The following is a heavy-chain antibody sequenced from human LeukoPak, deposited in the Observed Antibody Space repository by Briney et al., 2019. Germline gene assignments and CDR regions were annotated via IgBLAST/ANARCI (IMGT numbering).Heavy chain of an antibody. D-gene: IGHD3-22*01. Sequence: ASVKVSCKASGYTFTSYDINWVRQATGQGLEWMGWMNPNSGNTGYAQKFQGRVTMTRNTSISTAYMELSSLRSEDTAVYYCARSYYDSSGYYQTFDPWGQGTLVIVSS. CDR3: ARSYYDSSGYYQTFDP. J-gene: IGHJ5*02. V-gene: IGHV1-8*01. CDR1: GYTFTSYD. CDR2: MNPNSGNT.